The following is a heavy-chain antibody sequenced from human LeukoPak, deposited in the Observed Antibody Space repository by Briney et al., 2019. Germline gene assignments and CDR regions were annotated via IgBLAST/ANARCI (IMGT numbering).Heavy chain of an antibody. J-gene: IGHJ4*02. CDR3: AKDIRSHYYDSRGYYFWVLDY. V-gene: IGHV3-43D*03. CDR2: ISWDGGST. Sequence: GGSLRLSCAASGFTFDDYAMHWVRQAPGKGLEWVSLISWDGGSTYYADSVKGRFTISRDNSKNSLYLQMNSLRAEDTALYYCAKDIRSHYYDSRGYYFWVLDYWGQGTLVTVSS. CDR1: GFTFDDYA. D-gene: IGHD3-22*01.